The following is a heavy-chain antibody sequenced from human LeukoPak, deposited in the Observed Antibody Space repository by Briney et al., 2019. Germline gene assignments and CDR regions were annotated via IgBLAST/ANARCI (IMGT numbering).Heavy chain of an antibody. V-gene: IGHV4-30-2*01. CDR3: AGDGGTTSNPSHDTFAI. D-gene: IGHD4-11*01. Sequence: SETLSLTCTVSGGSISSGANYWSWIRQPPGRGLEWIGYISHSESAYYSPSLESRITISVDRSKNQFSLKLKSVTAADTAIYYCAGDGGTTSNPSHDTFAIWGQGTMVAVSS. CDR1: GGSISSGANY. CDR2: ISHSESA. J-gene: IGHJ3*02.